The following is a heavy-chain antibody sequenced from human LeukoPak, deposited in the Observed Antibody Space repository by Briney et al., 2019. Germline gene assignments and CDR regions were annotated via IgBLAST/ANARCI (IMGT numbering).Heavy chain of an antibody. D-gene: IGHD6-25*01. Sequence: GGSLRLSCAASGFTFSSYWMSWVRQAPGKGLEWVANIKQDGSEKYYVDSVKGRFTISRDNAKNSLYLQMNSLRAEDTAVYYCARSLSGKALGAFDIWGQGTMVTVSS. J-gene: IGHJ3*02. V-gene: IGHV3-7*01. CDR1: GFTFSSYW. CDR3: ARSLSGKALGAFDI. CDR2: IKQDGSEK.